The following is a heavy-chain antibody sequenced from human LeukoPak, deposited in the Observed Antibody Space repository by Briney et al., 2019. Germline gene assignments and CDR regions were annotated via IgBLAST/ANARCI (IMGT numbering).Heavy chain of an antibody. Sequence: PGGSLRLSCAASGFTFSSYAMSWVRQAPGKGLDWVSAISGSGGSTYYADSVKGRFTVSRDNSQNTLYLQVSSLRAEDTAVYFCAKYSAGGSYYKYFDYWGQGTLVTVSS. CDR3: AKYSAGGSYYKYFDY. CDR1: GFTFSSYA. V-gene: IGHV3-23*01. J-gene: IGHJ4*02. D-gene: IGHD1-26*01. CDR2: ISGSGGST.